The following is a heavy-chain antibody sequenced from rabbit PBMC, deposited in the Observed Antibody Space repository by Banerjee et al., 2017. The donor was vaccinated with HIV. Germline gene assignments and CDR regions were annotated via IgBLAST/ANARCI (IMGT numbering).Heavy chain of an antibody. CDR2: IDAGSSGST. CDR1: GIDFSNYYY. Sequence: QSLEESGGDLVKPGGTLTLTCTASGIDFSNYYYMCWVRQAPGKGLEWVACIDAGSSGSTYYANWAKGRFTISKTSSTTVTLQMTSLTAADTATYFCAREGIDYIHGYVGIAYTTGHYGMDLWGPGTLVTVS. J-gene: IGHJ6*01. D-gene: IGHD6-1*01. CDR3: AREGIDYIHGYVGIAYTTGHYGMDL. V-gene: IGHV1S40*01.